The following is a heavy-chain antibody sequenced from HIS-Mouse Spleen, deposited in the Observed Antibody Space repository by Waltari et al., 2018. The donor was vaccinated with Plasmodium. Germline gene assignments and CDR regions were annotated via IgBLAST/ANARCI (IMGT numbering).Heavy chain of an antibody. CDR3: ARVLGYKAAAGTFVEYFQH. CDR1: GYPFTGSY. CDR2: INPNSGGT. D-gene: IGHD6-13*01. V-gene: IGHV1-2*02. J-gene: IGHJ1*01. Sequence: QVQLVQSGAEGKKPGASVKVACKASGYPFTGSYMHWVRPAPGQGLEWMGWINPNSGGTNYAQKFQGRVTMTRDTSISTAYMELSRLRSDDTAVYYCARVLGYKAAAGTFVEYFQHWGQGTLVTVSS.